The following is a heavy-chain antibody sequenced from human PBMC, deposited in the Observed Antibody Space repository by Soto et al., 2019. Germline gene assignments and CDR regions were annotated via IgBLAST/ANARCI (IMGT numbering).Heavy chain of an antibody. V-gene: IGHV3-23*01. CDR2: ISGSGGST. J-gene: IGHJ4*02. D-gene: IGHD5-18*01. CDR3: AKTGPGSSYGYYFDS. CDR1: GFTFSSYG. Sequence: GGSLRLSCAASGFTFSSYGMSWVRQAPGEGLEWVSGISGSGGSTYYADSVKGRFAISRDNSKNTLYLQMYSLRAEDTAVYYCAKTGPGSSYGYYFDSWGQGTLVTVSS.